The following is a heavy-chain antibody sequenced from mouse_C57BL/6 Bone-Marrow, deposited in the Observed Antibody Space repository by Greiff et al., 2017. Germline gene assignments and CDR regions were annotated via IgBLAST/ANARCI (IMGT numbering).Heavy chain of an antibody. CDR3: VRQGGNYVSFAY. Sequence: EVQRVESGGGLVQPKGSLKLSCAASGFSFNTYAMNWVRQAPGKGLEWVARIRSKSNNYATYYADSVKDRFTISRDDSESMLYLQMNNLKTEDTAMYYCVRQGGNYVSFAYWGQGTLVTVSA. V-gene: IGHV10-1*01. CDR2: IRSKSNNYAT. J-gene: IGHJ3*01. D-gene: IGHD2-1*01. CDR1: GFSFNTYA.